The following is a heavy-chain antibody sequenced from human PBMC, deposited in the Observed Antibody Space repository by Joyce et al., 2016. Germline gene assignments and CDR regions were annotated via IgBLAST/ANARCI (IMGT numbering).Heavy chain of an antibody. V-gene: IGHV4-39*01. CDR3: ARHGWRYGSFYYFDS. CDR2: FYYSGST. Sequence: QLQLQESGPGLVKPSETLSLTCTVSGGSFSTNSLYWGWVRQPPGKGLEWIGAFYYSGSTDYNPSLHSRVTFSIDTSRNRLSLQLNSVTAADTAVYYCARHGWRYGSFYYFDSWGLGTLVIVSP. CDR1: GGSFSTNSLY. J-gene: IGHJ4*02. D-gene: IGHD3-10*01.